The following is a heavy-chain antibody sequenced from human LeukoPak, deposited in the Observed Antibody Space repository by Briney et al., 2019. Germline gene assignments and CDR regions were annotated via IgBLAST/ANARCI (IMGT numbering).Heavy chain of an antibody. J-gene: IGHJ4*02. D-gene: IGHD2/OR15-2a*01. CDR3: ARYYASFDY. CDR1: GFTVRSNY. Sequence: GGSLRLSCAASGFTVRSNYMTWVRQAPGKGLDWVSLIYSVGSTYYADSVKGRFTISRDNSKNVVYLQMNSLKTEDTAVYYCARYYASFDYWGQGTLVTASS. V-gene: IGHV3-53*01. CDR2: IYSVGST.